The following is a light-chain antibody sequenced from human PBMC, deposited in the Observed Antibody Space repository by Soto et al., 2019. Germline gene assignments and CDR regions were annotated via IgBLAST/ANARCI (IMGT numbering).Light chain of an antibody. CDR3: QHRSNGVT. CDR2: DAS. Sequence: EIVLTQSPATLSLSPGERATLSCRASQSVSSYLAWYQQKPGQAPRLLIYDASNRATVIPARFSGSWSGTDFTLTSSSLEPEDVAVYYCQHRSNGVTFGPGTKVDIK. J-gene: IGKJ3*01. V-gene: IGKV3-11*01. CDR1: QSVSSY.